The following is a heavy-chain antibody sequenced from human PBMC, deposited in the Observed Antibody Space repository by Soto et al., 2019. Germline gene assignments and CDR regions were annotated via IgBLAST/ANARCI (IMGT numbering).Heavy chain of an antibody. CDR3: ARDLDFWTVTTVVTPGFDY. CDR1: GGSISSYY. J-gene: IGHJ4*02. V-gene: IGHV4-4*07. D-gene: IGHD4-17*01. CDR2: IYTSGST. Sequence: PSETLSLSCTVSGGSISSYYWSWIRQPAGKGLEWIGRIYTSGSTNYNPSLKSRVTMSVDTSKNQFSLKLSSVTAADTAVYYCARDLDFWTVTTVVTPGFDYWGQGTLVTVSS.